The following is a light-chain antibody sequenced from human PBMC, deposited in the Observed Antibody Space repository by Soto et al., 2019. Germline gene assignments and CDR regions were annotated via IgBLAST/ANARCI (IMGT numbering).Light chain of an antibody. CDR2: RNN. CDR1: SSSVGTIF. V-gene: IGLV1-47*01. J-gene: IGLJ3*02. CDR3: AAWDDSLSIWV. Sequence: VLTQPPSVSGTPGQSVTISCSGSSSSVGTIFVYWYQQIPGTAPKLLIFRNNQRPSGVPDRFSGSKSGTSASLAISGLRSEDEADYYCAAWDDSLSIWVFGGGTKLTVL.